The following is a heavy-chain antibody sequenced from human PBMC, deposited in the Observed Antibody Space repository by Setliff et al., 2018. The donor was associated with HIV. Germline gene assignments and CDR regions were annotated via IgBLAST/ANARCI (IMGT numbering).Heavy chain of an antibody. CDR3: ARAGGLRMDRGVVSDY. CDR1: GYTFTAYY. D-gene: IGHD3-10*01. CDR2: INPNNGDT. V-gene: IGHV1-2*06. Sequence: SVKVSCKASGYTFTAYYLHWVRQAPGQGLEWMGRINPNNGDTNYAQKFQGRVTMTRNTSISTAYMELGGLISEDAAVYYCARAGGLRMDRGVVSDYWGQGTLVTVSS. J-gene: IGHJ4*02.